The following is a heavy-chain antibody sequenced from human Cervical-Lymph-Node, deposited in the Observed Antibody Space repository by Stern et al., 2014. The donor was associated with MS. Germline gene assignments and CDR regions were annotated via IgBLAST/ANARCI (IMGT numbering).Heavy chain of an antibody. CDR3: ARMTPKSGATNFDY. D-gene: IGHD1-26*01. Sequence: QVTLRESGPALVQPTQTLTLTCTFSGFSLNTTRMRVSWLRQPPGKGLEWLARIDWDDDEFYSTSLRTRLAVSKDTSKNQVILTMTNMDPVDTATYFCARMTPKSGATNFDYWGPGMLVTVSS. CDR1: GFSLNTTRMR. J-gene: IGHJ4*02. CDR2: IDWDDDE. V-gene: IGHV2-70*04.